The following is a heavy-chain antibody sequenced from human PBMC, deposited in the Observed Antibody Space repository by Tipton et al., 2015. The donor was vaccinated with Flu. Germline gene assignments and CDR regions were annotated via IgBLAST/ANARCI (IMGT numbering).Heavy chain of an antibody. D-gene: IGHD2-15*01. CDR2: ISYDGSNK. CDR3: ARDTPGGLFDY. Sequence: RSLRLSCAASGFTFSSYAMHWVRQAPGKGLEWVAVISYDGSNKYYADSVKGRFTISRDNSKNTLYLQMNSLRAEDTAVYYCARDTPGGLFDYWGQGTLVTVSS. V-gene: IGHV3-30*04. J-gene: IGHJ4*02. CDR1: GFTFSSYA.